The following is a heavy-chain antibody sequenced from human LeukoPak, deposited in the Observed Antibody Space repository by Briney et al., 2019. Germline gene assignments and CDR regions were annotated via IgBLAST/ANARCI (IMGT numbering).Heavy chain of an antibody. CDR2: INPNSGGT. CDR1: GYTFTGYY. V-gene: IGHV1-2*02. D-gene: IGHD6-13*01. Sequence: ASVKVSCKASGYTFTGYYMHWVRQAPGQGLEWMGWINPNSGGTNYAQKFQGRVTMTRDTSISTAYMELSRLRSDDTAVYYCAKALYTTSWYRGFDCWGQGTLVAVSS. J-gene: IGHJ4*02. CDR3: AKALYTTSWYRGFDC.